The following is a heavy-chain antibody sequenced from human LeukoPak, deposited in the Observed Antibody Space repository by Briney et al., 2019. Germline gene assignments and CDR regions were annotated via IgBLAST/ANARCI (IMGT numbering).Heavy chain of an antibody. CDR2: IYSGGTT. D-gene: IGHD6-19*01. Sequence: GGSLRLSCAASGFNVSSKYMSWVRQAPGKGLEWVAVIYSGGTTYYAESVKGRFTISRDDSNNTLFLQMSSLRADDTAVYYCVRDPSNSGWAFDYWGQGTLVTVSS. J-gene: IGHJ4*02. V-gene: IGHV3-53*01. CDR1: GFNVSSKY. CDR3: VRDPSNSGWAFDY.